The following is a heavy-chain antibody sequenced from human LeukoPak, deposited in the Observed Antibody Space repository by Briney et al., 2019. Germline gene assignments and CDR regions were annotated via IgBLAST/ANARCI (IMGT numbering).Heavy chain of an antibody. D-gene: IGHD6-19*01. Sequence: AGGSLRLSCAASGFTFSSYSKNWVRQAPGKGLEWVSSISSSSSYIYYADSVKGRFTISRDNAKNSLYLQMNSLRAEDTAVYYCARGPSVVSGWYYWGQGTLVTVSS. J-gene: IGHJ4*02. CDR2: ISSSSSYI. V-gene: IGHV3-21*01. CDR1: GFTFSSYS. CDR3: ARGPSVVSGWYY.